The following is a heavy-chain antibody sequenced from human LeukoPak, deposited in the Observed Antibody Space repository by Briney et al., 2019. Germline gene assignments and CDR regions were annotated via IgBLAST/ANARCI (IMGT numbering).Heavy chain of an antibody. D-gene: IGHD6-13*01. CDR3: ARDQSGWYSGGFDY. CDR2: ISYDGSNK. V-gene: IGHV3-30-3*01. Sequence: GGSLRLSCAASGFTFSSYAMHWVRQAPGKGLEWVAVISYDGSNKYYADSVKGRFTISRDNSKNTLYLQMNSLRAEDTAVYYCARDQSGWYSGGFDYWGQGTLVTVSS. J-gene: IGHJ4*02. CDR1: GFTFSSYA.